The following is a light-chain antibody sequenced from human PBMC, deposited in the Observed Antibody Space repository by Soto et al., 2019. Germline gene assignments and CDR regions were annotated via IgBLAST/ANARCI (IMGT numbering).Light chain of an antibody. Sequence: QLVLTQSPSASASLGASVKLTCTLSSGHSSYAIAWHQQQPKKGPRYLMKLSSDGSHSKGDGIPDRFSGSSSGAERYLTISSLQSEDEADYYCQTWDTGARVVFGGGTQLTVL. CDR2: LSSDGSH. V-gene: IGLV4-69*01. J-gene: IGLJ2*01. CDR1: SGHSSYA. CDR3: QTWDTGARVV.